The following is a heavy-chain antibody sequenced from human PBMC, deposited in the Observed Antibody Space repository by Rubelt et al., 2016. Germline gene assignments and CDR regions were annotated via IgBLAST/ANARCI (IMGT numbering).Heavy chain of an antibody. V-gene: IGHV1-69*04. Sequence: QVQLVQSGAEVKKPGSSVKVSCKASGGTFSSYAISWVRQAPGQGLEWMGRIIPILGIANYAQKFQGRVTITADKSTSTAYMELSSLRSEDTGGYYCAREAGRGWYGLVRDVWGQGTTVTVSS. D-gene: IGHD6-19*01. CDR1: GGTFSSYA. J-gene: IGHJ6*02. CDR3: AREAGRGWYGLVRDV. CDR2: IIPILGIA.